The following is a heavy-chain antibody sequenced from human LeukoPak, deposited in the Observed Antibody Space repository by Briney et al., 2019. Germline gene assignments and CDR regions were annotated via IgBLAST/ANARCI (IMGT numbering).Heavy chain of an antibody. Sequence: GSLRLSCAASGFTFSSYNMNWVRQAPGKGLEWVSYISSSSSTIYYADSVKGRFTISGDNAKNSLYLQMNSLRDEDTAVYYCARGVAAAGRLVDYWGQGTLVTVSS. D-gene: IGHD6-13*01. CDR1: GFTFSSYN. CDR3: ARGVAAAGRLVDY. CDR2: ISSSSSTI. V-gene: IGHV3-48*02. J-gene: IGHJ4*02.